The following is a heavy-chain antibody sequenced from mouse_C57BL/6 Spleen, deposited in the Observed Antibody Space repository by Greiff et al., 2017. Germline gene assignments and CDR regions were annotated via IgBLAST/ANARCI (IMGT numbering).Heavy chain of an antibody. J-gene: IGHJ4*01. D-gene: IGHD2-5*01. Sequence: VTLVESGPGLVPPSQSLSITCTVSGFSLTSYGVHWVRQSPGKGLEWLGVLWSGGSTDYNAAFISRLSISKYNSKSQVFFKMNSLQADDTAIYYCARTYYSKRDYAMDYWGQGTSVTVSS. CDR2: LWSGGST. V-gene: IGHV2-2*01. CDR3: ARTYYSKRDYAMDY. CDR1: GFSLTSYG.